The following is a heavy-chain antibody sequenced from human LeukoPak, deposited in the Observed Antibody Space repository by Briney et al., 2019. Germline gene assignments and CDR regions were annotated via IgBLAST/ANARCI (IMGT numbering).Heavy chain of an antibody. D-gene: IGHD2-15*01. CDR2: ISSSSTI. Sequence: GGSLRLSCAASGFTFSSYSMNWVRQAPGKGLEWVSYISSSSTIYYADSVKGRFTISRDDAKNSVYLQMNTLRDEDTAVYYCAREPRYCIGGNCYLNYYYAMDVWGQGTTVTVSS. J-gene: IGHJ6*02. CDR3: AREPRYCIGGNCYLNYYYAMDV. V-gene: IGHV3-48*02. CDR1: GFTFSSYS.